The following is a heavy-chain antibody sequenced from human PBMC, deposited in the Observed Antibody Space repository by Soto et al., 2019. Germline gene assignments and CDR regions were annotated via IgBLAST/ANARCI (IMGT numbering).Heavy chain of an antibody. CDR3: ARARHDYGDYVSIYYFDY. CDR2: IYYSGST. D-gene: IGHD4-17*01. J-gene: IGHJ4*02. Sequence: LSLTCTVSGGSISSGGYYWSWIRQHPGKGLEWIGYIYYSGSTYYNPSLKSRVTISVDTSKNQFSLKLSSVTAADTAVYYCARARHDYGDYVSIYYFDYWGQGTLVTVSS. V-gene: IGHV4-31*03. CDR1: GGSISSGGYY.